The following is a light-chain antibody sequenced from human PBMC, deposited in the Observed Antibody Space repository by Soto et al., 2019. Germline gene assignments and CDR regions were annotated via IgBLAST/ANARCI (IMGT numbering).Light chain of an antibody. CDR1: QSVSRY. CDR3: QQRQHWPPIT. J-gene: IGKJ5*01. CDR2: DAS. V-gene: IGKV3-11*01. Sequence: EVVLTHSPATLSLSPCERANLSFSASQSVSRYLAWYQQKPGQAPRLLIYDASNRATGTPARFAGSGSGTDFTLTISSLEPEDFAVYYCQQRQHWPPITFGQGTRLE.